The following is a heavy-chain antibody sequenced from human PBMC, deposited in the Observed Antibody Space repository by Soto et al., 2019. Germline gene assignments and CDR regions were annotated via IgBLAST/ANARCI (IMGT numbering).Heavy chain of an antibody. CDR1: GVSVRSYT. CDR2: VFSSVSA. D-gene: IGHD1-26*01. CDR3: ARASISRCVDRSCPAWFGP. V-gene: IGHV4-4*07. Sequence: LSLTCIVSGVSVRSYTWSWVRQPANKGLEWIGRVFSSVSATYNPSLKSRVSISMDTPENRISLKLDSVTAADAGVYFCARASISRCVDRSCPAWFGPWGQGTLVTVSS. J-gene: IGHJ5*02.